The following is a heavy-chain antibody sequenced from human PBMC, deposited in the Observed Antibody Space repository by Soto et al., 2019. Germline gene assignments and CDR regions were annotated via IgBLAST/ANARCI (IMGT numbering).Heavy chain of an antibody. CDR2: IFYSGST. J-gene: IGHJ3*02. D-gene: IGHD3-16*01. CDR3: ARYYGWAFDI. Sequence: QVQLQESGPGLVKPSETLSLSCTVSGGSISSYYWGWIRQPPGKGLEWIGYIFYSGSTNYNPALKSRVTISVDTSENQFSLKLTSVTAADTAVYYCARYYGWAFDIWGQGTMVTVSS. CDR1: GGSISSYY. V-gene: IGHV4-59*01.